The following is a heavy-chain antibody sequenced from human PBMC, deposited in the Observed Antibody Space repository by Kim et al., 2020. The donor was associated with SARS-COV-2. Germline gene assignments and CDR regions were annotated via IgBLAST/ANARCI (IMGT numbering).Heavy chain of an antibody. CDR1: GGTFSSYA. Sequence: SVKVSCKASGGTFSSYAISWVRQAPGQGLEWMGGIIPIFGTANYAQKFQGRVTITADESTSTAYMELSSLRSEDTAVYYCARERITMVRGVRPWWYFDLWGRGTLVTVSS. V-gene: IGHV1-69*13. CDR2: IIPIFGTA. CDR3: ARERITMVRGVRPWWYFDL. D-gene: IGHD3-10*01. J-gene: IGHJ2*01.